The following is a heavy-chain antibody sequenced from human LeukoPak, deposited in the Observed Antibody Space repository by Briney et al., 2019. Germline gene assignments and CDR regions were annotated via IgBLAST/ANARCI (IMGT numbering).Heavy chain of an antibody. J-gene: IGHJ3*02. Sequence: PQTLFLTCAVSGGSISSGGYSWSWIRQPPGKGLEWIAYIYHSGSTYYNPSLKSRVTISVDRSKNQFSLKLSSVTAADTAAYYCARGGYCSGGSCTGGTFDIWGQGTMVTVSS. CDR2: IYHSGST. D-gene: IGHD2-15*01. V-gene: IGHV4-30-2*01. CDR1: GGSISSGGYS. CDR3: ARGGYCSGGSCTGGTFDI.